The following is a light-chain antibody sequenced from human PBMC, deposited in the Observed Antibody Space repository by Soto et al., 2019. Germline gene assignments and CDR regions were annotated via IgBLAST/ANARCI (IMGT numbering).Light chain of an antibody. Sequence: SVLTHPPSVSGSPVQRVTISCTGSSSNIGAGYDVHWYQQVPGTAPKLLIYANFNRPSGVPDRFSGSKSGTSASLAITGLQAEDEADYYCQSHDNSLSGYVFGPGTKVTVL. V-gene: IGLV1-40*01. CDR3: QSHDNSLSGYV. J-gene: IGLJ1*01. CDR1: SSNIGAGYD. CDR2: ANF.